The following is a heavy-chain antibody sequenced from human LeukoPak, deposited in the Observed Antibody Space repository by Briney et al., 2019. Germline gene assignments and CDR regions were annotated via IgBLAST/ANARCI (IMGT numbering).Heavy chain of an antibody. CDR2: IYYSGST. CDR1: LGSISNHY. V-gene: IGHV4-59*11. D-gene: IGHD1-26*01. Sequence: SETLSLTCSISLGSISNHYWSWIRQPPGRGLERIGYIYYSGSTNYNPSLTSRVTISVDTSKNQFSLKLNSVSAAETAVYYCARRSGNYPYFFDYWGQGTLVTVSS. CDR3: ARRSGNYPYFFDY. J-gene: IGHJ4*02.